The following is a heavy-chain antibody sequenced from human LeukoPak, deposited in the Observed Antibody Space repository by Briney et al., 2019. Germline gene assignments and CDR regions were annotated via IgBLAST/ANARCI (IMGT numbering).Heavy chain of an antibody. V-gene: IGHV4-59*01. CDR1: GGSISSYY. D-gene: IGHD6-19*01. Sequence: SETLSLTCTVSGGSISSYYWSWIRQPPGKGLEWIGCIYYSGSTNYNPSLKSRVTISVDTSKNQFSLKLSSVTAADTAVYYCARLALVAGLTFDYWGQGTLVTVSS. CDR2: IYYSGST. CDR3: ARLALVAGLTFDY. J-gene: IGHJ4*02.